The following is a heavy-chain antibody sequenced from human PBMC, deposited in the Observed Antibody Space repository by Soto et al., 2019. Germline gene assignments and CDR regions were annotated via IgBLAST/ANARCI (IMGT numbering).Heavy chain of an antibody. CDR2: IYWDDDK. Sequence: QITLKESGPPLVKPTQTLTLTCTFSGFSLSTSGVGVGWIRQPPGKALEWLALIYWDDDKRYSPSLKSRLTITKDTSKNQVVLTMTNMDPVDTATYYCAHNIDNDSSSWYYDYWGQGTLVTVSS. V-gene: IGHV2-5*02. D-gene: IGHD6-13*01. CDR1: GFSLSTSGVG. CDR3: AHNIDNDSSSWYYDY. J-gene: IGHJ4*02.